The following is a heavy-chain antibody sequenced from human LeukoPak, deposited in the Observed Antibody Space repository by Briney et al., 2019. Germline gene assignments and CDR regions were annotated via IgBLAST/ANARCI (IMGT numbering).Heavy chain of an antibody. V-gene: IGHV3-7*01. Sequence: QPGGSLRLSCAASGFSFDRHWMGWVRQAPGKGPEWVAQVKQDGIEKYYVDTVKGRFTVSRDNALNSLHLQMNSLRGEDTAVYYCARVSWCSPTSCYSGDWYYDLWGRGTLVTVSS. CDR2: VKQDGIEK. D-gene: IGHD2-2*02. CDR3: ARVSWCSPTSCYSGDWYYDL. J-gene: IGHJ2*01. CDR1: GFSFDRHW.